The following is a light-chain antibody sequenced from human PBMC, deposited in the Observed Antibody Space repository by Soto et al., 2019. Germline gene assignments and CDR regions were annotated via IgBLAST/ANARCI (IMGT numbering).Light chain of an antibody. V-gene: IGKV1-5*01. Sequence: DIQMTQSPSTLSASVGDRVTITCRASQSISSRLAWYQQKPGKAPKLLIYDASNLESGVPSRFSGSGSGTEFTLTISSLQPDDFATYYCQHYNSYSLTFGQGTKVEIK. CDR2: DAS. CDR1: QSISSR. CDR3: QHYNSYSLT. J-gene: IGKJ1*01.